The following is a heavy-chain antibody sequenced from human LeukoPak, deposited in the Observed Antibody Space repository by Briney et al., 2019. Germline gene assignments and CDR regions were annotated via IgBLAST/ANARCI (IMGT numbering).Heavy chain of an antibody. Sequence: ASVKVSCKASGYTFTNYGISWVRQAPGLGLEWMGWTSYNGNTNYAQKIQDRVTMTTDTSTTTAYMELRSLESDDTAVYYCARHSGSGWQALGYWGQGTLVTVSS. CDR3: ARHSGSGWQALGY. J-gene: IGHJ4*02. CDR1: GYTFTNYG. CDR2: TSYNGNT. V-gene: IGHV1-18*04. D-gene: IGHD6-19*01.